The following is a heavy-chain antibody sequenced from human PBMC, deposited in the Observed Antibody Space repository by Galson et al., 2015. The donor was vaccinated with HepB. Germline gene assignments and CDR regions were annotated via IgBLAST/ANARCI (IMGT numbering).Heavy chain of an antibody. CDR1: GFTFSGSA. J-gene: IGHJ4*02. CDR3: TRLGDLSGYSSK. Sequence: LRLSCAASGFTFSGSAMHWVRPASGKGLEWVGRIGSKAHNYATAYVASVKGRFTISRDDSKSTAYLQMNSLKTEDTAVYYCTRLGDLSGYSSKWGQGTLVTVSS. D-gene: IGHD6-13*01. CDR2: IGSKAHNYAT. V-gene: IGHV3-73*01.